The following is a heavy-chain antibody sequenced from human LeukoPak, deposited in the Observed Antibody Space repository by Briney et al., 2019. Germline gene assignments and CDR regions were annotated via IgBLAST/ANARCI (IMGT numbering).Heavy chain of an antibody. CDR2: IKQDGSEE. J-gene: IGHJ4*02. Sequence: GGSLRLSCAASGFTLGTYWMNWVRQATGKGLEWVANIKQDGSEEYYVDSVKGRFTISRDNAKNSLYLQMNSLRAEDTAVYYCVRDLESNYWGQGTLVTVSS. CDR1: GFTLGTYW. V-gene: IGHV3-7*01. CDR3: VRDLESNY. D-gene: IGHD3-10*01.